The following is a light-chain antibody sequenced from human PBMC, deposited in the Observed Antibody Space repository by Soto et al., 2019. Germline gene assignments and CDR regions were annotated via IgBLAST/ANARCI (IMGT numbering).Light chain of an antibody. CDR1: QRLSASD. V-gene: IGKV3-20*01. Sequence: EIVLTQSPGTLSLSPWQRATLSCGASQRLSASDIAWYQQKPGQAPKFLIYGVSSRATGIPDRFSGSGSGTHFTLTISRLEPGDFAVYYCQHFGGTTFTFGQGTRLEIK. J-gene: IGKJ5*01. CDR3: QHFGGTTFT. CDR2: GVS.